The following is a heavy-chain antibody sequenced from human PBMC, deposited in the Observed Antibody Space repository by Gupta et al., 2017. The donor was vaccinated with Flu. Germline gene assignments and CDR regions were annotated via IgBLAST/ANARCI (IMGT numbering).Heavy chain of an antibody. Sequence: QAPGQGLEWMGLIVPILGTDYYAQECQGRVTITADESTTTVYMELSSLRSEDTAVYYCAKGRGVRGTADAFDVWGQGTVVTVSS. V-gene: IGHV1-69*11. D-gene: IGHD1-1*01. CDR2: IVPILGTD. CDR3: AKGRGVRGTADAFDV. J-gene: IGHJ3*01.